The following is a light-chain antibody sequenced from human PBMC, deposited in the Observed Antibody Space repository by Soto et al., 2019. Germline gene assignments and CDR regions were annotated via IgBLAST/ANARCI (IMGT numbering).Light chain of an antibody. CDR1: RSVLYSSNNKNY. CDR3: QQYYSTPRT. J-gene: IGKJ1*01. V-gene: IGKV4-1*01. Sequence: DIVMTQSPDSLAVSLGERATINCKSRRSVLYSSNNKNYLAWYQQKPGQPPKLLIYWASSRESGVPGRFSGSGSGTDFTLTISSLQAEDVAVYYCQQYYSTPRTFGQGTKVEIK. CDR2: WAS.